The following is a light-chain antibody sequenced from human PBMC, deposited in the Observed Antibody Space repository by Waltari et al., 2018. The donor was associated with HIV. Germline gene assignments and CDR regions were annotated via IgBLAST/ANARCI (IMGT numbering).Light chain of an antibody. Sequence: QSVLTQPPSVSGAPGQRVTISCTGSSSNIGAGYDVHWYQQLPGTAPKLLIEGNSNRPSGVPCRFSGSKSGTSASRAITGLQAEDAADYYCQSYDSSLSGSGVFGGGTKLTVL. CDR2: GNS. V-gene: IGLV1-40*01. CDR3: QSYDSSLSGSGV. J-gene: IGLJ2*01. CDR1: SSNIGAGYD.